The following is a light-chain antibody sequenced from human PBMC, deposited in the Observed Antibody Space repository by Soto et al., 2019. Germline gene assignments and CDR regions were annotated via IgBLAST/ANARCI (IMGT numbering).Light chain of an antibody. CDR2: DVS. CDR1: SSDVGGYNY. V-gene: IGLV2-14*01. J-gene: IGLJ2*01. Sequence: QSVLTQPASVSGTPGQSITISCTGTSSDVGGYNYVSWYQQHPGKAPKLMIYDVSNRPSGVSNRFSGSKSGNTASLTISGLQAEDEADYYCSSYTISSTLGVVFGGGTKVTVL. CDR3: SSYTISSTLGVV.